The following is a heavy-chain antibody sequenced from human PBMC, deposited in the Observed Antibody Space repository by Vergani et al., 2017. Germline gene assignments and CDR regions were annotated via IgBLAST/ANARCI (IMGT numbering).Heavy chain of an antibody. CDR1: GYTFTGYY. CDR2: INPNSGGT. D-gene: IGHD3-10*01. J-gene: IGHJ6*02. CDR3: ASEGVRGVISDRLSYYYYYGMDV. Sequence: QVQLVQSGAEVKKPGASVKVSCKASGYTFTGYYMHWVRQAPGQGLEWMGWINPNSGGTNYAQTFQGRVTMTRDTSISTAYMELSRLRSDDTAVYYCASEGVRGVISDRLSYYYYYGMDVWGQGTTVTVSS. V-gene: IGHV1-2*02.